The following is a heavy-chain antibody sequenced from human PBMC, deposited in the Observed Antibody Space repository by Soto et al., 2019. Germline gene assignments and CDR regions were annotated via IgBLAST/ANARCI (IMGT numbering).Heavy chain of an antibody. CDR1: GGTFSSYA. D-gene: IGHD6-19*01. CDR2: IIPIFGTA. CDR3: ASGTGYSSGWPTYYFDY. V-gene: IGHV1-69*13. Sequence: WASVKVSCKASGGTFSSYAISWVRQAPGQGLEWMGGIIPIFGTANYAQKFQGRVTITADESTSTAYTELSSLRSEDTAVYYCASGTGYSSGWPTYYFDYWGQGTLVTVSS. J-gene: IGHJ4*02.